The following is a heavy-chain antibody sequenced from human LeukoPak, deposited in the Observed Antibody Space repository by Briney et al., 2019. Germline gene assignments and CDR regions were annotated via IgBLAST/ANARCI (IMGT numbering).Heavy chain of an antibody. CDR3: TRSGIAAAGGY. J-gene: IGHJ4*02. CDR1: GFTFSGSA. D-gene: IGHD6-13*01. V-gene: IGHV3-73*01. Sequence: GGSLRLSCAASGFTFSGSAMHWVRQASGKGLEWVGRIRSKANSYATAYAASVKGRFTISRDDSKNTAYLQMNSLKTEDTAVYYCTRSGIAAAGGYWGQGTLVTVPS. CDR2: IRSKANSYAT.